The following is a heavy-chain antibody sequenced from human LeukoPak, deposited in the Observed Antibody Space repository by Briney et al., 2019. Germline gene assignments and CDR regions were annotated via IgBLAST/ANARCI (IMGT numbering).Heavy chain of an antibody. J-gene: IGHJ5*02. Sequence: SETLSLTCAVYGGSFSGYYWSWIRQPPGKGLEWIGEINHSGSTNYNPSPKSRVTISVDTSKNQFSLKLSSVTAADTAVYYCARVVSSGYYYRMDWFDPWGQGTLVTVSS. CDR3: ARVVSSGYYYRMDWFDP. D-gene: IGHD3-22*01. CDR1: GGSFSGYY. CDR2: INHSGST. V-gene: IGHV4-34*01.